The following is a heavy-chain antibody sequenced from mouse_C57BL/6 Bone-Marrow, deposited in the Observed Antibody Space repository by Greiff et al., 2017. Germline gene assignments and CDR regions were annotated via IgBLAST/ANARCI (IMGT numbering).Heavy chain of an antibody. CDR2: ISYDGSN. V-gene: IGHV3-6*01. Sequence: EVQLVESGPGLVKPSQSLSLTCSVTGYSITSGYYWNWIRQFPGNKLEWMGYISYDGSNNYNPSLKNRISITRDTSKNQFFLKLNSVTTEDTATYYCARDNDSSYAMDYWGQGTSVTVSS. CDR1: GYSITSGYY. D-gene: IGHD2-4*01. CDR3: ARDNDSSYAMDY. J-gene: IGHJ4*01.